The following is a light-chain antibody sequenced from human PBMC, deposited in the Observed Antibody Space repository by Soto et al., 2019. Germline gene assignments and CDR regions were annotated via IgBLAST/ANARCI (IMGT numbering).Light chain of an antibody. CDR1: QTINRD. CDR3: QQYNIWPPLT. Sequence: PGDRATLSCKASQTINRDLAWYQQKPGQPPRLLMYGASNRAAGIPARSSGSGSGTEFTLTISGLQSEDFAVYYCQQYNIWPPLTFGQGTKVDIK. V-gene: IGKV3-15*01. CDR2: GAS. J-gene: IGKJ1*01.